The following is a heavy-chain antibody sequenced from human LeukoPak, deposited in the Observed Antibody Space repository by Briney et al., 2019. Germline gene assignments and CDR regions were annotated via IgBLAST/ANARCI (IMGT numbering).Heavy chain of an antibody. CDR2: INPNSGGT. CDR1: GYTFTGYY. D-gene: IGHD6-13*01. CDR3: ARGGRAAAGTFTY. J-gene: IGHJ4*02. Sequence: ASVKVSCKASGYTFTGYYMHWVRQAPGQGLEWMGWINPNSGGTNYAQKLQGRVTMTTDTSTSTAYMELRSLRSDDTAVYYCARGGRAAAGTFTYWGQGTLVTVSS. V-gene: IGHV1-2*02.